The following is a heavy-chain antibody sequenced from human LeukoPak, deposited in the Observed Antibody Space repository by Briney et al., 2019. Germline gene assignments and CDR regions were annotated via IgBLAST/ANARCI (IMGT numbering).Heavy chain of an antibody. V-gene: IGHV3-7*01. CDR2: IKQDGSEK. CDR3: VRDRSTFGESD. Sequence: GGSLRLSCAASGLIFSSYWMSWVRQAPGKGLEWVANIKQDGSEKYYVDSVKGRFIISRDNAKNSLYLQMNSLRVEDTAVYYCVRDRSTFGESDWGQGTLVTVSS. J-gene: IGHJ4*02. CDR1: GLIFSSYW. D-gene: IGHD3-10*01.